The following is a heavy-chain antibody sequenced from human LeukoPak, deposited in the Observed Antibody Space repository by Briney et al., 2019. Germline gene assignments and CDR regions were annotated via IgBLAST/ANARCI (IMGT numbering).Heavy chain of an antibody. Sequence: GGSLRLSCAASGFTFNDYGMSWVRHAPGKGLEWVSGINWNGGRTGYADSMKGRFIISRDNAKNSLYLQMNSLRAEDTAVYYCARENYDFWSGYSGWFDPWGQGTLVTVSS. V-gene: IGHV3-20*04. CDR1: GFTFNDYG. J-gene: IGHJ5*02. D-gene: IGHD3-3*01. CDR3: ARENYDFWSGYSGWFDP. CDR2: INWNGGRT.